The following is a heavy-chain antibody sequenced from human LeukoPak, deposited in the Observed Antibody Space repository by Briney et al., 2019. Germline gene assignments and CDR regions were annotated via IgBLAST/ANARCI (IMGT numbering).Heavy chain of an antibody. CDR2: IYYSGST. J-gene: IGHJ4*02. V-gene: IGHV4-59*11. CDR1: GGSISSHY. Sequence: SETLSLTCIVSGGSISSHYWSWIRRTPGKGLEYIGYIYYSGSTDYNPSLKSRVTISLDTSKNQFSLHLSSVTAADTAVYYCARRSGVLDSRDSRYYFDHWGQGTLVTVSS. D-gene: IGHD3-22*01. CDR3: ARRSGVLDSRDSRYYFDH.